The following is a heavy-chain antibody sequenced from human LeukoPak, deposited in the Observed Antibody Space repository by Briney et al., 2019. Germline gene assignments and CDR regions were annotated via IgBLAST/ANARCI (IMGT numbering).Heavy chain of an antibody. V-gene: IGHV1-2*02. CDR1: GYTFTGYY. J-gene: IGHJ4*02. D-gene: IGHD2-2*01. CDR3: ARDSTALSLFDY. Sequence: ASVKVSCKASGYTFTGYYMHWVRQAPGQGLEWMGWINPNSGGTNYAQKFQGRVTTTRDTSISTAYMELSRLRSDDTAVYYCARDSTALSLFDYWGQGTLVTVSS. CDR2: INPNSGGT.